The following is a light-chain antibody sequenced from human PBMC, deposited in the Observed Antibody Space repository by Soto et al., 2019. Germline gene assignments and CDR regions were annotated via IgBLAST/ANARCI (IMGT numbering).Light chain of an antibody. CDR2: EDD. CDR3: QSYDSSTPVV. Sequence: FMLTQPHSVSESPGKTVTISCTRSSGNIGSNYVQWYQQRPGSAPTTLIYEDDQRPSGVPVRFSGSIDRSSNSASLTISGLKTEDEADYYCQSYDSSTPVVFGGGTKLTVL. V-gene: IGLV6-57*04. J-gene: IGLJ2*01. CDR1: SGNIGSNY.